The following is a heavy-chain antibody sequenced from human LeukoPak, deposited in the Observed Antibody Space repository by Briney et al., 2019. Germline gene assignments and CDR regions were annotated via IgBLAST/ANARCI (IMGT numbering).Heavy chain of an antibody. Sequence: GGSLRLSCAASGFTFINAWMTWVRQAPGKGLEWVGRIKSKTDGGTTAYAAPVKDRFTVSRDDSKNTFYLQMNSLKTEDTAVYYCTTFESLVTVAGQDYWGQGTPVTVSS. CDR3: TTFESLVTVAGQDY. CDR2: IKSKTDGGTT. J-gene: IGHJ4*02. V-gene: IGHV3-15*01. CDR1: GFTFINAW. D-gene: IGHD6-19*01.